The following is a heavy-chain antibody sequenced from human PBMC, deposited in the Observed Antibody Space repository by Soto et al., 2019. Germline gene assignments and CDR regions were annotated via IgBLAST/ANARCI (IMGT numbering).Heavy chain of an antibody. CDR2: IYYSGST. Sequence: PSETLSLTCTVSGGSVSSYYRSWIRQPPGKGLEWIGYIYYSGSTNYNPSLKSRVTISVDTSKNQFSLKLSSVTAADTAVYYCARHRINWFDPWGQGTLVTVSS. V-gene: IGHV4-59*08. CDR1: GGSVSSYY. J-gene: IGHJ5*02. CDR3: ARHRINWFDP.